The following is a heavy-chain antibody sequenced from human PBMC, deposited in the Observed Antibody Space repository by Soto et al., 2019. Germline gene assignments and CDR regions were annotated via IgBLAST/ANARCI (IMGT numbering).Heavy chain of an antibody. CDR3: ARVTRVGCYYFDY. CDR1: GYTFSDTH. V-gene: IGHV1-2*02. CDR2: INPKSGGA. J-gene: IGHJ4*02. D-gene: IGHD3-3*01. Sequence: QVQLVQSGAEVKKPGASVKVSCKASGYTFSDTHIHWVRQAPGQGPEWMGWINPKSGGANFAQKFRGRVILTRDTSISTAYMELTNLRSDDTALYYCARVTRVGCYYFDYWGQGTLVTVSS.